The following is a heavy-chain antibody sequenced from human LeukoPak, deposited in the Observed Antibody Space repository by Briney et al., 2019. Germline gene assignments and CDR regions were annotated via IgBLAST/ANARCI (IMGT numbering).Heavy chain of an antibody. V-gene: IGHV1-46*01. D-gene: IGHD6-6*01. CDR1: GYTFTSYY. J-gene: IGHJ6*03. Sequence: ASVKVSCQASGYTFTSYYMHWVGQAPGQGLEWMGIINPCGGSTSYAQKFQGRVTMTRDMSTSTVYMELSSLRSEDTAVYYCARDWGVEGRPGYMDVWGKGTTVTVSS. CDR3: ARDWGVEGRPGYMDV. CDR2: INPCGGST.